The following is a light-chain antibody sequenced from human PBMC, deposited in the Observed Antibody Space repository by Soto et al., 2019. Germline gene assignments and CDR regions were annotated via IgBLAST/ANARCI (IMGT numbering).Light chain of an antibody. CDR2: GAS. Sequence: EILITLSPSTLSVSPEERATLSCRASQTVGTTYLAWYQHKPGQAPRLLIYGASTRATGIPDRFSGSRSGTDFTLTISRLEPEDFAVYFCQLYGSSRWTFGQGTKVDIK. V-gene: IGKV3-20*01. J-gene: IGKJ1*01. CDR3: QLYGSSRWT. CDR1: QTVGTTY.